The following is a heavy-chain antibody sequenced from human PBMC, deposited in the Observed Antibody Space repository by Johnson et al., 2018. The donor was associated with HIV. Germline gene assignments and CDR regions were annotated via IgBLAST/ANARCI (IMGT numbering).Heavy chain of an antibody. CDR2: IDTAGST. D-gene: IGHD3-22*01. CDR3: ARDRKVDYFDSGGFYSDAFDI. V-gene: IGHV3-66*01. Sequence: EVQLVESGGGVVQPGRSLRLSCAASGFTFSRYAVHWVRQAPGKGLEWVSVIDTAGSTYDADSVQGSFTISSAISKNTLYLQLTSLRAEDTAIYYCARDRKVDYFDSGGFYSDAFDIWGQGTRVTVSS. CDR1: GFTFSRYA. J-gene: IGHJ3*02.